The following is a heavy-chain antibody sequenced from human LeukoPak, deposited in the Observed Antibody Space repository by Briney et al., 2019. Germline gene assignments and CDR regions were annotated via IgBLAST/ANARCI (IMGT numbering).Heavy chain of an antibody. D-gene: IGHD1/OR15-1a*01. V-gene: IGHV4-34*01. Sequence: PSETLSLTCAVYGGSFSGYYWSWIRQPPGKGLEWIGEINHSGSTNYNPSLKSRVTISVDTSKNQFSLKLYSVTAADTAIYDCARYQTGTMFAVWGQGTLVTISS. CDR2: INHSGST. CDR1: GGSFSGYY. CDR3: ARYQTGTMFAV. J-gene: IGHJ4*02.